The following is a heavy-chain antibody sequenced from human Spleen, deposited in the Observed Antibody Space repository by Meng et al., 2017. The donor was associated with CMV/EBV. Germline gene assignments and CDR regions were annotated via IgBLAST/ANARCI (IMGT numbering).Heavy chain of an antibody. Sequence: ASVKVSCKASGGTFSSYAISWVRQAPGQGLEWMGWISAYNGNTNYAQKLQGRVTMTSDTSTSTVYMELSRLTSEDTAVYYCARDLVGYDAFDIWGQGTLVTVSS. J-gene: IGHJ3*02. CDR2: ISAYNGNT. CDR3: ARDLVGYDAFDI. D-gene: IGHD3-22*01. CDR1: GGTFSSYA. V-gene: IGHV1-18*01.